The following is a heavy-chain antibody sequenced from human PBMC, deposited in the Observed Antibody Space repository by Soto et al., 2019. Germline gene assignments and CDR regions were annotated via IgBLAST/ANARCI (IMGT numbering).Heavy chain of an antibody. J-gene: IGHJ4*02. CDR2: IYYSGST. D-gene: IGHD3-10*01. CDR1: GGSISSGDYY. CDR3: AREAVLLWFGESTYDY. V-gene: IGHV4-30-4*01. Sequence: SETLSLTCTVSGGSISSGDYYWSWIRQPPGKGLEWIGYIYYSGSTYYNPSLKSRVTISVDTSKNQFSLKLSSVTAADTAVYYCAREAVLLWFGESTYDYWGQGTLVTVSS.